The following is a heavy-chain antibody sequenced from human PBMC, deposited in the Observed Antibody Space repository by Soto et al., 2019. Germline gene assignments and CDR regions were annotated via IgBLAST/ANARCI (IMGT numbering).Heavy chain of an antibody. CDR3: ARGVKYYDFWSGYYQPLVYYYYGMDV. CDR1: GGSVSSGSYY. CDR2: IYYSGST. J-gene: IGHJ6*02. V-gene: IGHV4-61*01. D-gene: IGHD3-3*01. Sequence: QVQLQESGPGLVKPSETLSLTCTVSGGSVSSGSYYWSWIRQPPGKGLEWIGYIYYSGSTNYNPSLTSRVTISVDTSKNQFSLKLSSVTAADTAVYYCARGVKYYDFWSGYYQPLVYYYYGMDVWGQGTTVTVSS.